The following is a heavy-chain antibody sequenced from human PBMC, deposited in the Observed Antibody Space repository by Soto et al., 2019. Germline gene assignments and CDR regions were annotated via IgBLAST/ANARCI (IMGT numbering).Heavy chain of an antibody. V-gene: IGHV4-31*03. CDR1: GGSISRGGYY. D-gene: IGHD3-10*01. Sequence: QVQLQESGPGLVKPSQTLSLTCSVSGGSISRGGYYWSWIRQHPGKGLEWIGYLYYTGSTSYNPSLKSRLTLSVDTSKNQFSLQLSSVTAADTAVYYCARFRGWPTYYFDYLGQGTLVTVA. CDR3: ARFRGWPTYYFDY. CDR2: LYYTGST. J-gene: IGHJ4*02.